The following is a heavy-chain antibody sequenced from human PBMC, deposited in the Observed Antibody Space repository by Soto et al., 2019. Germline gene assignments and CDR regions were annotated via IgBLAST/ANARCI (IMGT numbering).Heavy chain of an antibody. V-gene: IGHV1-3*01. J-gene: IGHJ5*02. CDR1: GYTFTSYA. Sequence: QVQLVQSGAEVKKPGASVKVSCKASGYTFTSYAMHWVRQAPGQRLEWMGWINAGNGNTKYSQKLQGRVTMTTDTSTSTAYMELRSLRSDDTAVYYCARGVGYSYGPNWFDPWGQGTLVTVSS. CDR3: ARGVGYSYGPNWFDP. D-gene: IGHD5-18*01. CDR2: INAGNGNT.